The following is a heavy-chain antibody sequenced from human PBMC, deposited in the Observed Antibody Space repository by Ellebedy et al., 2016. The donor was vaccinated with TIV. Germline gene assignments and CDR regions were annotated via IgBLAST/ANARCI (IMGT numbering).Heavy chain of an antibody. CDR3: ARHPPRGTNPLSFDL. CDR1: GGSISSYY. V-gene: IGHV4-59*08. J-gene: IGHJ2*01. Sequence: SETLSLTCTVSGGSISSYYWSWIRQPPGKGLEWIAYIYYTGSTNYNPSLKSRVSISVDTSKNQFSLELRSVTAADTAVYYCARHPPRGTNPLSFDLWGRGTLVTVSS. D-gene: IGHD3-16*01. CDR2: IYYTGST.